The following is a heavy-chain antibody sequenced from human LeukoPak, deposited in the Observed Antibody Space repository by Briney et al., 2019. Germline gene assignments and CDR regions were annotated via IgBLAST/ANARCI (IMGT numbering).Heavy chain of an antibody. CDR2: IYHSGST. V-gene: IGHV4-38-2*02. D-gene: IGHD3-10*01. CDR1: GYSISSGYY. CDR3: ARIYYGDNWFDP. J-gene: IGHJ5*02. Sequence: SETLSLACTVSGYSISSGYYWGWIRQPPGKGLEWIGSIYHSGSTYYNPSLKSRVTISVDTSKNQFSLKLSSVTAADTAVYYCARIYYGDNWFDPWGQGTLVTVSS.